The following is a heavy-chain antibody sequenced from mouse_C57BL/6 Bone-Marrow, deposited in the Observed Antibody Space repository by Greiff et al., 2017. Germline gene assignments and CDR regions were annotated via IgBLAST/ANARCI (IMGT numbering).Heavy chain of an antibody. CDR3: ARQGIYYYGSSYGWYFDV. J-gene: IGHJ1*03. D-gene: IGHD1-1*01. Sequence: EVQLQQSGPELVKPGASVKISCKASGYSFTGYYMHWVKQSHGNILDWIGYIYPYTGVSSYNQTFKGKATLTVDKNASTAYMELRILTSDDSAVYYCARQGIYYYGSSYGWYFDVWGTGTTVTVSS. V-gene: IGHV1-31*01. CDR1: GYSFTGYY. CDR2: IYPYTGVS.